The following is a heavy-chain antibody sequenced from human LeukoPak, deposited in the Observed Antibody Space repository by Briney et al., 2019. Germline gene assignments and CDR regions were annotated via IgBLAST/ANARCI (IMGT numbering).Heavy chain of an antibody. V-gene: IGHV3-7*01. J-gene: IGHJ3*01. CDR1: GFTMSSYW. D-gene: IGHD3-16*01. Sequence: GGSLRLSCAASGFTMSSYWMSWVRQAPGKGLEWVANIKQDGSEKYYVDSVKGRFTISRDNAKNIVYLQMNSLRVEDTAIYYCARDFLHLGGWGQGTLVTVSS. CDR3: ARDFLHLGG. CDR2: IKQDGSEK.